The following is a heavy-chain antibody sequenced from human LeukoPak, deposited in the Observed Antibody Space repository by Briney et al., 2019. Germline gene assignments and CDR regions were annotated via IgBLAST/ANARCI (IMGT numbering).Heavy chain of an antibody. Sequence: PGASLRLSCAASEFTFSSYAMSWVRQAPGKGLEWVSAFSGSGGSTFYADSVKGRFTISRDNCKNTLYLQMNSLRAEDTAVYYCAKVYSCGLHFDYWGQGTLVTVPS. CDR3: AKVYSCGLHFDY. J-gene: IGHJ4*02. CDR1: EFTFSSYA. V-gene: IGHV3-23*01. D-gene: IGHD5-18*01. CDR2: FSGSGGST.